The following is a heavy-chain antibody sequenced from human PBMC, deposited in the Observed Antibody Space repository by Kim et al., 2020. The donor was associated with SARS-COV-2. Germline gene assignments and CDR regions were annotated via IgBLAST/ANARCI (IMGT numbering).Heavy chain of an antibody. CDR1: GFTFSSYA. J-gene: IGHJ5*02. CDR2: ISGSGGST. V-gene: IGHV3-23*01. D-gene: IGHD3-3*01. Sequence: GGSLRLSCAASGFTFSSYAMSWVRQAPGKGLEWVSAISGSGGSTYYADSVKGRFTISRDNSKNTLYLQMNSLRAEDTAVYYCAKDLRITIFGDPYNWFDPWGQGTLVTVSS. CDR3: AKDLRITIFGDPYNWFDP.